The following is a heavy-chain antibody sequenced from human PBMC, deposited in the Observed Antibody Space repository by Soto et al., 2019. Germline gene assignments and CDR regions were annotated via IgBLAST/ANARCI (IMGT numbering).Heavy chain of an antibody. Sequence: ASETLSLTCTVSGGSISSGDYYWSWIRQTPGKGLEWMGYIYYSGNTYYNPSLKSRATISVDTSKNQFSLKLNSVTAADTAVYYCAREGAGNGMDVWGQGTTVTVSS. CDR3: AREGAGNGMDV. CDR1: GGSISSGDYY. CDR2: IYYSGNT. V-gene: IGHV4-30-4*01. J-gene: IGHJ6*02.